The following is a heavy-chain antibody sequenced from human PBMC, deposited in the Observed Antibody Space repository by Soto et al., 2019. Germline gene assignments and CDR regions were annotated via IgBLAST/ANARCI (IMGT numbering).Heavy chain of an antibody. J-gene: IGHJ3*02. V-gene: IGHV1-2*04. Sequence: ASVKVSCKASGYTFTGYYMHWLRQAPGQGLEWMGWIKPNSGGTNYAQKIQGWVTMTRDTSISTTYMELSRLRSDDTAVYYCATMVRGVINAFDIWGQGTMVTVSS. CDR3: ATMVRGVINAFDI. D-gene: IGHD3-10*01. CDR1: GYTFTGYY. CDR2: IKPNSGGT.